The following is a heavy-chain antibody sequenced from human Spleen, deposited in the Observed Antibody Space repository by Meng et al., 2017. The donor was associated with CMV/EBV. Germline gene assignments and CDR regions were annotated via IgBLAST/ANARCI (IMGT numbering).Heavy chain of an antibody. CDR1: GGSFSGYY. CDR2: INHSGST. D-gene: IGHD1-26*01. Sequence: CAVYGGSFSGYYWSWIRQPPGKGLEWIGEINHSGSTTYNPSLKSRVTISVDTSKNQFSLKLSSVTAADTAVYYCAIVTNSGSPYYFDYWGQGTLVTVSS. CDR3: AIVTNSGSPYYFDY. J-gene: IGHJ4*02. V-gene: IGHV4-34*01.